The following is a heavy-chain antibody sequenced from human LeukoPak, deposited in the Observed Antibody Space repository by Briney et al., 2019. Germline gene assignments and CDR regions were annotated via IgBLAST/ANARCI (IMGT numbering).Heavy chain of an antibody. CDR2: FYYSGST. V-gene: IGHV4-39*01. CDR3: ARRVYYGSGSYSIAHYFDY. J-gene: IGHJ4*02. CDR1: GGSISSSSYY. D-gene: IGHD3-10*01. Sequence: SETLSLTCTVSGGSISSSSYYWGWIRQPPGKGLEWIGNFYYSGSTYYNPSLKSRVTLSVDTSKNQFSLKLTSVTAADTAVYYCARRVYYGSGSYSIAHYFDYWGQGTLVTVSS.